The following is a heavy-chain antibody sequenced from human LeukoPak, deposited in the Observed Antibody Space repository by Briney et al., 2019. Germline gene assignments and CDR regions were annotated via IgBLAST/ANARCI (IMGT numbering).Heavy chain of an antibody. J-gene: IGHJ4*02. V-gene: IGHV1-24*01. CDR2: FDPEDGET. Sequence: ASVKVSCKVSGYTLTELSMHWVRQAPGKGLEWMGGFDPEDGETIYAQKFQGRVTMTEDTSTDTAYMELSSLRSEDTAVYYCATVQLPSYYDILTGRYYFGYWGQGTLVTVSS. CDR3: ATVQLPSYYDILTGRYYFGY. CDR1: GYTLTELS. D-gene: IGHD3-9*01.